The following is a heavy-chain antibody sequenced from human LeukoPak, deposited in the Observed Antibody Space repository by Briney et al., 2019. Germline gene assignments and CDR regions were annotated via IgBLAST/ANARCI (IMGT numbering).Heavy chain of an antibody. V-gene: IGHV1-2*04. Sequence: ASVKVSCKASGYTFTDYYINWVRQAPGQGLEWMGRINPNSGGTNYAQKFQGWLTVTRDTSISTAYMELSRLRSDDTAIYYCARLPRNYGDYVAYWGQGTLVTVSS. D-gene: IGHD4-17*01. J-gene: IGHJ4*02. CDR1: GYTFTDYY. CDR3: ARLPRNYGDYVAY. CDR2: INPNSGGT.